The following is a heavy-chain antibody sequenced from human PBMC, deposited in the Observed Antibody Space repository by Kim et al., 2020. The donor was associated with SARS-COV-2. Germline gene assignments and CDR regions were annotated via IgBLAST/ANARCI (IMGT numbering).Heavy chain of an antibody. D-gene: IGHD4-17*01. J-gene: IGHJ5*01. V-gene: IGHV3-30*04. CDR3: SRDSSGDLLRSSNWFDS. CDR1: GFTFSSYA. CDR2: ISYDGSNK. Sequence: GGSLRLSCAASGFTFSSYAMHWVRQAPGKGLEWVAVISYDGSNKYYADSVKGRFTISRDNSKNTLYLQMNSLRAADTAVYYCSRDSSGDLLRSSNWFDSWGQGTLVTVSS.